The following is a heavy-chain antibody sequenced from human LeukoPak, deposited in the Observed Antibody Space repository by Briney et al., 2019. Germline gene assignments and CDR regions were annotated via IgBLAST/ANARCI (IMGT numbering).Heavy chain of an antibody. D-gene: IGHD6-13*01. CDR1: GYSFTTYW. Sequence: GESLKISCKGSGYSFTTYWIGWVRQMPGKVLEWMRIIYPGDSDPRYSPSFQGHVTISADKSISTAYLQWSSLKASDTAMYYCASYSTSGNWFDPWGQGTLVTVSS. CDR2: IYPGDSDP. V-gene: IGHV5-51*01. CDR3: ASYSTSGNWFDP. J-gene: IGHJ5*02.